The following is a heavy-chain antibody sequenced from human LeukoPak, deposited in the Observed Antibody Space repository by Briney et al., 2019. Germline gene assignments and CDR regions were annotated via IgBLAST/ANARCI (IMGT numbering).Heavy chain of an antibody. J-gene: IGHJ4*02. Sequence: GGSLRLSCAASGFTFSSYAMSWVRQAPGKGLEWISGISGSGGSTYYADSVKGRFTISRDNSKNTLYLQMNSLRAEDTAVYYCARRAGAYSHPYDYWGQGTLVTVSS. V-gene: IGHV3-23*01. D-gene: IGHD4/OR15-4a*01. CDR3: ARRAGAYSHPYDY. CDR2: ISGSGGST. CDR1: GFTFSSYA.